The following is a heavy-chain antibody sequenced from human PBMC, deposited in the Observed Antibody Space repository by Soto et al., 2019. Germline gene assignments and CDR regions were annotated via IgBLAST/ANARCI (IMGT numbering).Heavy chain of an antibody. J-gene: IGHJ6*02. V-gene: IGHV4-34*08. CDR3: AAAAGYYYYYGMDV. CDR1: YWKFSGYD. CDR2: INHSGST. Sequence: SGTPSRTCAVPYWKFSGYDWGWVRPPPGKGLEWIGEINHSGSTNYNPSLKSRVTISVDTSKNQFSLKLSSVTAADTAVYYCAAAAGYYYYYGMDVWGQGTTVTVSS. D-gene: IGHD6-13*01.